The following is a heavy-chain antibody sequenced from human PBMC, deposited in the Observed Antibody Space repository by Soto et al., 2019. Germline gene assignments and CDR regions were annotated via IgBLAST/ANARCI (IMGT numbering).Heavy chain of an antibody. D-gene: IGHD3-9*01. V-gene: IGHV4-59*01. CDR1: GGSISSYY. Sequence: PSETLSLTCTVSGGSISSYYWSWIRQPPGKGLEWIGYIYYSGSTNYNPSLKSRVTISVDTSKNQFSLKLSSVTAADTAVYYCASETFDILTGYYRDYWGQGTLVTVSS. CDR2: IYYSGST. J-gene: IGHJ4*02. CDR3: ASETFDILTGYYRDY.